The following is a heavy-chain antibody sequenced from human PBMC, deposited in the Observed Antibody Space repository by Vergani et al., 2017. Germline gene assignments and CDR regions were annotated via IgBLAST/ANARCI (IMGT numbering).Heavy chain of an antibody. Sequence: QVQLVQSGAEVKKPGASVKVSCKVSGYTLTELSMHWVRQAPGKGLEWMGGFDPEDGETIYAQKFQGRGTMTEDTSTDTADMELSSLRSEDTAVYYCATVSDYYGSGYLDYWGQGTLVTVSS. CDR1: GYTLTELS. D-gene: IGHD3-10*01. J-gene: IGHJ4*02. CDR2: FDPEDGET. CDR3: ATVSDYYGSGYLDY. V-gene: IGHV1-24*01.